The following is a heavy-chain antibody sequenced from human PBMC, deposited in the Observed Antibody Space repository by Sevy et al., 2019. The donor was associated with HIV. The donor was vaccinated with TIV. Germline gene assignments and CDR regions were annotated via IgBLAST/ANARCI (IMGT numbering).Heavy chain of an antibody. V-gene: IGHV3-30*02. CDR3: AKGGKGAIRFLEWLLFMDV. CDR2: IRYDGSNK. D-gene: IGHD3-3*01. CDR1: GFTFSSYG. Sequence: GGSLRLSCAASGFTFSSYGMHWVRQAPGKGLEWVAFIRYDGSNKYYADSVKGRFTISRDNSKNTLYLQMNSLRDEDTAVYYCAKGGKGAIRFLEWLLFMDVWGQGTTVTVSS. J-gene: IGHJ6*02.